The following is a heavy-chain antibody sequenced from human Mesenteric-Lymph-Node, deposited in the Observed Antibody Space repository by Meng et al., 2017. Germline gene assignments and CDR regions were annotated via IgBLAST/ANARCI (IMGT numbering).Heavy chain of an antibody. J-gene: IGHJ4*02. CDR2: ISRNSDYI. CDR1: GFPFSTYT. CDR3: ARALHGDYVDY. Sequence: GESLKISCAASGFPFSTYTMNWVRQSPGKGLEWVSSISRNSDYINYADSVKGRFTTSRENAKNSLYLHMNSLRAEDTAVYYCARALHGDYVDYWGQGTLVTVSS. D-gene: IGHD4-17*01. V-gene: IGHV3-21*01.